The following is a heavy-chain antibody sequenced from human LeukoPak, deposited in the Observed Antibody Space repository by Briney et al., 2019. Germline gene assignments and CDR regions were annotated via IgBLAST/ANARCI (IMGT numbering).Heavy chain of an antibody. D-gene: IGHD1-26*01. Sequence: SSETLSLTCTVSGGSISSYYWSWIRQPPGKGLEWIGYIYYSGSTNYNPSLKSRVTISVDTSTNQFSLKLSSVTAADTAVYYCARHGTRPSYYFDYWGQGTLVTVSS. CDR2: IYYSGST. J-gene: IGHJ4*02. CDR3: ARHGTRPSYYFDY. CDR1: GGSISSYY. V-gene: IGHV4-59*08.